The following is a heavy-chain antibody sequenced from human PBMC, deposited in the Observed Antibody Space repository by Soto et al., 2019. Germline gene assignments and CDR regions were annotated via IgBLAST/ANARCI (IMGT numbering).Heavy chain of an antibody. D-gene: IGHD6-13*01. CDR1: GFTFSSYA. Sequence: GSLRLSCAASGFTFSSYAMSWVRQAPGKGLEWVSAISGSGGSTYYADSVKGRFTISRDNSKNTLYLQMNSLRAEDTAVYYCAKDRDSSSWSTYYFDYWGQGTLVTSPQ. J-gene: IGHJ4*02. V-gene: IGHV3-23*01. CDR3: AKDRDSSSWSTYYFDY. CDR2: ISGSGGST.